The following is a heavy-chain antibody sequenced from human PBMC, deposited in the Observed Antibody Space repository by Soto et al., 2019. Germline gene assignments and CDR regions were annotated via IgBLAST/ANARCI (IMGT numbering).Heavy chain of an antibody. CDR2: IYYSGST. Sequence: SEALSVTCTISGGSISSGGYDWSWIRQHPGKGLEWIGYIYYSGSTYYNPSLKSRVTISVDTSKNQFSLKLSSVTAADTAVYYCARVNSYGYSYYYYYGMDVWGQGTTVTVSS. CDR1: GGSISSGGYD. J-gene: IGHJ6*01. CDR3: ARVNSYGYSYYYYYGMDV. V-gene: IGHV4-31*03. D-gene: IGHD5-18*01.